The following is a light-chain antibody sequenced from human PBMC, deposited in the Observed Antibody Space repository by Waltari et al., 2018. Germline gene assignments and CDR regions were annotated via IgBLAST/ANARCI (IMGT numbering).Light chain of an antibody. V-gene: IGKV1-39*01. CDR1: QSISSY. Sequence: DIQMTQSPSSLSASVGDRVTITCRASQSISSYLNWYQQKPGKAPKLLIYAASSLQSGVPSRVSGSGSGTDFTLTISSLQPEDFATYYCQQSYNTPQTFGQGTKVEIK. CDR2: AAS. CDR3: QQSYNTPQT. J-gene: IGKJ2*01.